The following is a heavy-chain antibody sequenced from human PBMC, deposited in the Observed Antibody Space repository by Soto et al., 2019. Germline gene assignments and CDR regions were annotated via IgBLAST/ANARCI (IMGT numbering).Heavy chain of an antibody. Sequence: LSXICTFSGGSISSGDYYWRWIRQPPGKGLEWIGHIYYSGSTYYNPSLKSRVTISVDTSKNQFSLKLSSVTAADTAVYYCARASYGSGSNYWGQGTLVTVSS. J-gene: IGHJ4*02. CDR2: IYYSGST. D-gene: IGHD3-10*01. V-gene: IGHV4-30-4*01. CDR3: ARASYGSGSNY. CDR1: GGSISSGDYY.